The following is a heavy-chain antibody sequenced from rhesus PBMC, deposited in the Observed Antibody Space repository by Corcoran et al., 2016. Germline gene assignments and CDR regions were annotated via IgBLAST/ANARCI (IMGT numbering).Heavy chain of an antibody. D-gene: IGHD4-29*01. V-gene: IGHV4-80*01. CDR3: ARDRPFYGSSQDY. Sequence: QVQLQESGPGLVKPSETLSLTCAVSGGSFSSYWWSWIRQPPGQGLEWIGEINGNSGSTNYNPSLKSRVTISKDASKNQFSRKLSSVTAADTAVYYCARDRPFYGSSQDYWGQGVLVTVSS. J-gene: IGHJ4*01. CDR1: GGSFSSYW. CDR2: INGNSGST.